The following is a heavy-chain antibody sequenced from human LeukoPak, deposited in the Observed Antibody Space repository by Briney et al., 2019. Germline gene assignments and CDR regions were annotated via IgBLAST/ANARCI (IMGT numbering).Heavy chain of an antibody. CDR2: MSLSGSN. Sequence: PSETLSLTCAVSGGSISSGGYSWSWIRQSPGKGLEWIGQMSLSGSNNYNPSLESRITMALDASNNQFSLRLSSVNTADTATYYCAIYREGQGGRGFWGRGTLVTVSS. D-gene: IGHD3-10*01. CDR3: AIYREGQGGRGF. CDR1: GGSISSGGYS. J-gene: IGHJ4*02. V-gene: IGHV4-61*08.